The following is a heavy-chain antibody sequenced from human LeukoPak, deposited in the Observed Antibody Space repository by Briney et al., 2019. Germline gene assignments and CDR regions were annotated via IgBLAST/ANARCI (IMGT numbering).Heavy chain of an antibody. Sequence: GGSLRLSCAASGFTFSSYAMSWVRQAPGKGLEWVSAISGSGGSTYYADSVKGRFTISRDNSKNTLYPQMNSLRAEDTAVYYCAKVPLLGCSSTSCYSDYWGQGTLVTVSS. CDR3: AKVPLLGCSSTSCYSDY. V-gene: IGHV3-23*01. J-gene: IGHJ4*02. CDR2: ISGSGGST. D-gene: IGHD2-2*02. CDR1: GFTFSSYA.